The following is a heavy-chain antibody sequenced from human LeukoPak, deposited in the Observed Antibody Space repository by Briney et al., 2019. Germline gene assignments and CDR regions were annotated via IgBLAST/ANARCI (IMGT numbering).Heavy chain of an antibody. Sequence: GASVEVSCKASGYTFTGYYMHWVRQAPGQGLEWMGWINPNSGGTNYAQKFQGRVTMTRDTSISTAYMELSRLRSDDTAVYYCARTLYYDFWMFDYWGRGTLVTVSS. CDR1: GYTFTGYY. J-gene: IGHJ4*02. CDR2: INPNSGGT. CDR3: ARTLYYDFWMFDY. V-gene: IGHV1-2*02. D-gene: IGHD3-3*01.